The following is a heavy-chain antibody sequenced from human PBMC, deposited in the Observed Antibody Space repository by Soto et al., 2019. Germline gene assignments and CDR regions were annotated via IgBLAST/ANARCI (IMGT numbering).Heavy chain of an antibody. CDR1: GFTFSSYA. V-gene: IGHV3-23*01. Sequence: EVQLLESGGGLVQPGGSLRLSCAASGFTFSSYAMSWVRQAPGKGLEWVSAISGSGGSTYYADSVKGRFTISRRTSKNTLSLQVNSLGAEDTAVYYWAQPQGIAARLGGPYGGQGTLVTVSS. D-gene: IGHD6-6*01. J-gene: IGHJ4*02. CDR3: AQPQGIAARLGGPY. CDR2: ISGSGGST.